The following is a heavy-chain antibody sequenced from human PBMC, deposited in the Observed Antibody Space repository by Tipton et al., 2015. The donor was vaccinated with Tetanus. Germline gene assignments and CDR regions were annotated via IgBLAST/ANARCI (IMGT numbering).Heavy chain of an antibody. CDR2: IHYSGSI. Sequence: LRLSCTVSGDSISARSYYWSWIRQPPGKRLEWIGHIHYSGSINYNPSLKSRVTISVDTSKNQFSLRLSSVTAADTAVYYCARGIEYSYGPGVGDYWGQGTLVTVSS. CDR3: ARGIEYSYGPGVGDY. CDR1: GDSISARSYY. J-gene: IGHJ4*02. D-gene: IGHD5-18*01. V-gene: IGHV4-61*01.